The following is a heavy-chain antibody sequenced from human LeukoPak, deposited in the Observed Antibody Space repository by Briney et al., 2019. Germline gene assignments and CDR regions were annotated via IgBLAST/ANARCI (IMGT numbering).Heavy chain of an antibody. CDR3: ARQSPGFMIAGYFDY. Sequence: SETLSLTCTVSGGSISSYYWSWIRQPPGKGLEWIGEIYHDGQTNYNPSLRSRVTISIDKAKNQFSLKLSSVTAADTAVYYCARQSPGFMIAGYFDYWGQGTLVTVSS. CDR2: IYHDGQT. CDR1: GGSISSYY. V-gene: IGHV4-59*08. J-gene: IGHJ4*02. D-gene: IGHD3-16*01.